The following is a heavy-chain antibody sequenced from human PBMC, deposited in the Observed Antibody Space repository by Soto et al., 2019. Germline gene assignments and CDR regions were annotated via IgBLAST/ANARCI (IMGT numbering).Heavy chain of an antibody. CDR3: ASRSGQLPYYFDY. CDR1: GYTFTNYG. J-gene: IGHJ4*02. V-gene: IGHV1-18*01. CDR2: ISAYKGNT. D-gene: IGHD6-6*01. Sequence: GASVKVSCKASGYTFTNYGISWVRQAPGQGLEWMGWISAYKGNTNYAQKFQGRVTMTTDTSTSTAYMELMSLRSDDTAVYYCASRSGQLPYYFDYWGQGTLVTVSS.